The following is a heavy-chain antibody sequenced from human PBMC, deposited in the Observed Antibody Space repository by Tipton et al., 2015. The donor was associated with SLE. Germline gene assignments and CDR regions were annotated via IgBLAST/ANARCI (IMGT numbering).Heavy chain of an antibody. CDR1: GGSISAYY. CDR3: AREDVGFCNGGSCPYYFDF. V-gene: IGHV4-4*07. J-gene: IGHJ4*02. D-gene: IGHD2-15*01. Sequence: TLSLTCTVSGGSISAYYWSWIRQPAGKGLGWIGRIYSSGNNNYNPSLKSRVTPSVDTSKNQFSLRLTSVTAADTAVYFCAREDVGFCNGGSCPYYFDFWGQGTLVTVSS. CDR2: IYSSGNN.